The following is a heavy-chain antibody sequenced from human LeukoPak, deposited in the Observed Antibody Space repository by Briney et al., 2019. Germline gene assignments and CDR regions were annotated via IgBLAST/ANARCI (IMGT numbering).Heavy chain of an antibody. CDR2: IYYSGST. J-gene: IGHJ3*02. Sequence: PSETLSLTCSVSGDSISTSSSYWGWIRQPPGKGLEWIGSIYYSGSTYYNTSLKSRVTISVDTFKNQFSLKLSSVTAADTAVYYCARDGAISGYCTNGVCYNDAFDIWGQGTMVTVSS. CDR3: ARDGAISGYCTNGVCYNDAFDI. CDR1: GDSISTSSSY. D-gene: IGHD2-8*01. V-gene: IGHV4-39*02.